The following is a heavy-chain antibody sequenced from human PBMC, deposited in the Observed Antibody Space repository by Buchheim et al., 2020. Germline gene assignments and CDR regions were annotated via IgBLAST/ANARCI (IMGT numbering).Heavy chain of an antibody. D-gene: IGHD3-3*01. Sequence: EVQLVESGGGLVQPGGSLRLSCAASGFTFSSYSMNWVRQAPGKGLEWVSYISSSSSTIYYADSVKGRFTISRDNAKNSLYLQMNSPRAEDTAVYYCARDRYDFWSGYYSSLGYYYGMDVWGQGTT. CDR2: ISSSSSTI. CDR3: ARDRYDFWSGYYSSLGYYYGMDV. CDR1: GFTFSSYS. J-gene: IGHJ6*02. V-gene: IGHV3-48*04.